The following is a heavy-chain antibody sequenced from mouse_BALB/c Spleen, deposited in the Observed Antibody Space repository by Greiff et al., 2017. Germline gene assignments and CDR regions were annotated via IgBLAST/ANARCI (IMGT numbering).Heavy chain of an antibody. CDR2: ISYSGST. D-gene: IGHD2-14*01. CDR3: ANYRYDLRAMDY. V-gene: IGHV3-2*02. CDR1: GYSITSDYA. Sequence: EVQLVESGPGLVKPSQSLSLTCTVTGYSITSDYAWNWIRQFPGNKLEWMGYISYSGSTSYNPSLKSRISITRDTSKNQFFLQLNSVTTEDTATYYCANYRYDLRAMDYWGQGTSVTVSS. J-gene: IGHJ4*01.